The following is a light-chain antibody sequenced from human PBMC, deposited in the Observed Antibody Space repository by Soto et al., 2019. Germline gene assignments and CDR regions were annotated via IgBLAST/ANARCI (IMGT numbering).Light chain of an antibody. Sequence: ALTQPPSASGSPGQSVTISCTGTSSDVGGYNYVSWYQQHPGKAPKLMIYEVSKRPSGVPDRFSGSKSGNTASLTVSGLQAEDEADYYCSSYAGSNLVVFGGGTKLTVL. CDR2: EVS. J-gene: IGLJ2*01. V-gene: IGLV2-8*01. CDR1: SSDVGGYNY. CDR3: SSYAGSNLVV.